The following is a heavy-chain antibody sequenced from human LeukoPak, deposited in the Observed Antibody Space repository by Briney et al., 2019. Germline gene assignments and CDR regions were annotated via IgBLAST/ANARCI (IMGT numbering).Heavy chain of an antibody. J-gene: IGHJ5*02. CDR1: GYSFTSHC. CDR3: AGTEVLWFGETWSWFDP. CDR2: IYPGDSDT. V-gene: IGHV5-51*01. D-gene: IGHD3-10*01. Sequence: GESLKISCKGSGYSFTSHCIGWVRQMPGKGLEWMGIIYPGDSDTRYSPSFQGQVTISADKSISTAYLQWSSLKASDTAMYYCAGTEVLWFGETWSWFDPWGQGTLVTVSS.